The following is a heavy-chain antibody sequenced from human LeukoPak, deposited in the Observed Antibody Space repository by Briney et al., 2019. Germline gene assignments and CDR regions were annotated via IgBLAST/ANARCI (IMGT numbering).Heavy chain of an antibody. CDR3: ARGGGYCSSTSCYTWSGVDYFDY. Sequence: PSETLSLTCAVYGGSFSDYYWSWIRQPPGKGLEWIGEINHSGYTNYNPSLKSRVTISVDTSKNQFSLKLSSVTAADTAVYYCARGGGYCSSTSCYTWSGVDYFDYWGQGTLVTVSS. D-gene: IGHD2-2*02. V-gene: IGHV4-34*01. J-gene: IGHJ4*02. CDR1: GGSFSDYY. CDR2: INHSGYT.